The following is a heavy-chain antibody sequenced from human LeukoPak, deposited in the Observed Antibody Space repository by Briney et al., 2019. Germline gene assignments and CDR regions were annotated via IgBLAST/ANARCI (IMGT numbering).Heavy chain of an antibody. CDR2: IKEDGSVI. CDR3: VGSSGWLFRY. Sequence: GGSLSLSFLASGFTFSDHWMNWVRQAPGKGLEWVASIKEDGSVINYMKSVNGRFTISRDDSKSSVYLQMNSLRADDTAVYYCVGSSGWLFRYWGQGTLVTVSS. V-gene: IGHV3-7*01. CDR1: GFTFSDHW. J-gene: IGHJ4*02. D-gene: IGHD3-22*01.